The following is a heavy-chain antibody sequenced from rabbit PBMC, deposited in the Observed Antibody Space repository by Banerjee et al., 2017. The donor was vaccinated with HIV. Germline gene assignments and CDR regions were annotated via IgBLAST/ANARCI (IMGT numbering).Heavy chain of an antibody. CDR1: GFSFSSAYY. Sequence: QSLEESGGDLVKPGASLTLTCTASGFSFSSAYYMCWVRQAPGKGLEWIGCVDGGSSGNTYYASWAKGRFTISKTSSTTVTLQMTSLTAADTATYFCARDPHGYGGDNSNLWGPGTLVTVS. CDR2: VDGGSSGNT. V-gene: IGHV1S40*01. J-gene: IGHJ4*01. CDR3: ARDPHGYGGDNSNL. D-gene: IGHD3-1*01.